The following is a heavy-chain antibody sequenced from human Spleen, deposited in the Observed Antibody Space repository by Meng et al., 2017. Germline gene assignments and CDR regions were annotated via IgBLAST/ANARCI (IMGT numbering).Heavy chain of an antibody. V-gene: IGHV1-3*01. CDR2: IDAGNGNT. D-gene: IGHD6-13*01. CDR1: GYTFTSYA. J-gene: IGHJ4*02. Sequence: QVRLEPSGAEVKKPGASVKVSCKASGYTFTSYAIYWVRQAPGQRLEWMGWIDAGNGNTKYSQKFQGRVTIIRDTSASTAYMELSSLRSEDTAVYYCARGPYSNLDYWGQGTLVTVSS. CDR3: ARGPYSNLDY.